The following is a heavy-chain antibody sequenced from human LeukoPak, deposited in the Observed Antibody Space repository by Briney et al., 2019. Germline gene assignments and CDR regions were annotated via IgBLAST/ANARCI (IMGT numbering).Heavy chain of an antibody. V-gene: IGHV3-53*01. CDR2: IYSGGTT. CDR3: AKGRRDGYNFDFDY. J-gene: IGHJ4*02. D-gene: IGHD5-24*01. Sequence: GGSLRLSCAASGFTVSSNYMSWVRQAPGMGLEWVSVIYSGGTTYYADSVKGRFTISRDNSKNTLYLQMNSLRAEDTAVYYCAKGRRDGYNFDFDYWGQGTLVTVSS. CDR1: GFTVSSNY.